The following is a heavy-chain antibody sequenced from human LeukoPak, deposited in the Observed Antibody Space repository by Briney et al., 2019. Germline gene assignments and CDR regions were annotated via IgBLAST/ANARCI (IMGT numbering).Heavy chain of an antibody. D-gene: IGHD6-19*01. V-gene: IGHV3-23*01. Sequence: GGSLRLSCAASGFTFSTYAITWVRQGPGKGLEWVSAIRPDGDRTYYANSVRGRFTISRDNSKDTVYLQINGRRVEDTAVYYCAREYSGTRGWYTVDYWGQGTLVTVSS. CDR1: GFTFSTYA. CDR3: AREYSGTRGWYTVDY. J-gene: IGHJ4*02. CDR2: IRPDGDRT.